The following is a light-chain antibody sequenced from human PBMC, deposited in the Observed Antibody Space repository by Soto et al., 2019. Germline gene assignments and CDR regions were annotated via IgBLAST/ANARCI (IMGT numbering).Light chain of an antibody. CDR1: QSVTSSY. CDR3: QQYGDSPLT. Sequence: EIVLTQSPGTVSLSPGERATLPCRASQSVTSSYLAWYQQKPGQAPRLLIYGVSSRATGIPDRFSGSGAGTDFTLTISRLEPEDFAVYYCQQYGDSPLTFGGGTKVDI. V-gene: IGKV3-20*01. CDR2: GVS. J-gene: IGKJ4*01.